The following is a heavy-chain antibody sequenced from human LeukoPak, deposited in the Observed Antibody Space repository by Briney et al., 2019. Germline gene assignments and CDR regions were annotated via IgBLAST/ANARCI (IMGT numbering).Heavy chain of an antibody. CDR1: GYTFTSYG. CDR2: ISAYNGNT. V-gene: IGHV1-18*01. CDR3: ARVATMTLYYYYGMDV. Sequence: WASVKASCKASGYTFTSYGISWVRQAPGQGLEWMGWISAYNGNTNYAQKLQGRVTMTTDTSTSTAYMELRSLRSDDTAVYYCARVATMTLYYYYGMDVWGQGTTVTVSS. D-gene: IGHD1-26*01. J-gene: IGHJ6*02.